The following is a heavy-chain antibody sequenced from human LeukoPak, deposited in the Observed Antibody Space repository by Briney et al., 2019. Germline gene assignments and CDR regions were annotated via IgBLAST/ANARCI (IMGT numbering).Heavy chain of an antibody. CDR2: IYSGGST. V-gene: IGHV3-66*01. Sequence: GGSLRLSCAASGFTVSSNYMSWVRQAPGKGLEWASVIYSGGSTYYADSVKGRFTISRDNSKNTLYLQMNSLRAEDTAVYYCARDRKGDYDFWSGYYYYYYGMDVWGQGTTVTVSS. J-gene: IGHJ6*02. CDR3: ARDRKGDYDFWSGYYYYYYGMDV. D-gene: IGHD3-3*01. CDR1: GFTVSSNY.